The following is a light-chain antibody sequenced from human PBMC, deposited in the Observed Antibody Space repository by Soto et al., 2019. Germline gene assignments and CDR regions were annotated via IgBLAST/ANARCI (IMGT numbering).Light chain of an antibody. V-gene: IGKV3-20*01. CDR1: QTVRNNY. Sequence: EFVLTQSPGTLSLSPGARAPLSCRASQTVRNNYLAWYQQKPGQAPRLLIYDASSRATGIPDRFSGGGSGTDFTLTISRLEPEDFAVYYCQQYGSSPWTFGQGTKVDI. J-gene: IGKJ1*01. CDR3: QQYGSSPWT. CDR2: DAS.